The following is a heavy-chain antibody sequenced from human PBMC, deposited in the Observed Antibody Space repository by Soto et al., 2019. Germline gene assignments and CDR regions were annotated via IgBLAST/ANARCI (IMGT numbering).Heavy chain of an antibody. V-gene: IGHV1-18*01. CDR2: ISAHNGDT. D-gene: IGHD3-22*01. CDR1: GYTFTSYG. J-gene: IGHJ4*02. Sequence: VKVSCKASGYTFTSYGISWVRQAPGQGLEWVGWISAHNGDTRYAQNLQGRITMTTDTFTNTAYMELTSLTSDDTAVYYCARDWSRYYDSSGLMWFYWGQGTLVTVS. CDR3: ARDWSRYYDSSGLMWFY.